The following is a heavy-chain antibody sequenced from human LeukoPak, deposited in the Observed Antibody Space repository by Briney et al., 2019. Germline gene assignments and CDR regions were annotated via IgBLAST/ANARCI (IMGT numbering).Heavy chain of an antibody. J-gene: IGHJ4*02. CDR1: GGTFSSYA. CDR3: AIYSSSWPLTFDY. Sequence: ASVKVSCKASGGTFSSYAISWVRQAPGQGLEWMGRIIPILGIANYAQKFHGRVTITADKSTSTAYMELSSLRSEDTAVYYRAIYSSSWPLTFDYWGQGTLVTVSS. V-gene: IGHV1-69*04. CDR2: IIPILGIA. D-gene: IGHD6-13*01.